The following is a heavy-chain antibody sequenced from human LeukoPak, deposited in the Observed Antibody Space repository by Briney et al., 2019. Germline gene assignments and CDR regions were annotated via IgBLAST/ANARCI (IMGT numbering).Heavy chain of an antibody. CDR3: ARECCSSTNSLGPDY. D-gene: IGHD2-2*01. Sequence: SETLSLTCAVSGYSISSGYYWGWIRQPPGKGLEWVGTISHSGTTYYNPSLKSRITMSLETSENQFSLKLSSVTAADTAVYYCARECCSSTNSLGPDYWGQGTLVTVSS. CDR1: GYSISSGYY. J-gene: IGHJ4*02. V-gene: IGHV4-38-2*02. CDR2: ISHSGTT.